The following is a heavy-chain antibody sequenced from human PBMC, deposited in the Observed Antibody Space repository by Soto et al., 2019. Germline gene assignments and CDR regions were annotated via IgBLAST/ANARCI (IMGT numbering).Heavy chain of an antibody. J-gene: IGHJ6*02. CDR3: ARDANWNRHYYYGMDV. CDR2: IYSGGST. V-gene: IGHV3-66*01. D-gene: IGHD1-1*01. Sequence: PGGALRLSCAASGFTVSSNYMSWVRQAPGKGLEWVSVIYSGGSTYYADSVKGRFTISRDNSKNTLYLQMNSLRAEDTAVYYCARDANWNRHYYYGMDVWGQGTTVTVSS. CDR1: GFTVSSNY.